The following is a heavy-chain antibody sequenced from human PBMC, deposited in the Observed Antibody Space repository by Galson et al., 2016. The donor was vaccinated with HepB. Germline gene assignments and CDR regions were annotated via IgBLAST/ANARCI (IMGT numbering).Heavy chain of an antibody. J-gene: IGHJ4*02. CDR3: ARPYSGSNLGGFDN. Sequence: SETLSLTCTVSGDSISSNSYYWGWIRQPPGKGLEWIGSVYYSVSSYYNPSLESRVTIFIDTSKNQFSLKLTSVTAADTAVYYCARPYSGSNLGGFDNWGRGILFTVSS. CDR1: GDSISSNSYY. V-gene: IGHV4-39*01. CDR2: VYYSVSS. D-gene: IGHD1-26*01.